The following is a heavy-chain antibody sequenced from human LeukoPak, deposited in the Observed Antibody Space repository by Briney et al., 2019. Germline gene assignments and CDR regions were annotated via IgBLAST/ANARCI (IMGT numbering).Heavy chain of an antibody. Sequence: SETLSLTCAVYGGSFSGYYWSWIRQPPGKGLEWIGEINRSGNTNYNPSLKSRVTISVDTSKNQFSLKLSSVTAADTAVYYCASRGGYKFRFTDYYYYYMDVWGNGTTVTVSS. V-gene: IGHV4-34*01. CDR1: GGSFSGYY. CDR3: ASRGGYKFRFTDYYYYYMDV. D-gene: IGHD5-24*01. CDR2: INRSGNT. J-gene: IGHJ6*03.